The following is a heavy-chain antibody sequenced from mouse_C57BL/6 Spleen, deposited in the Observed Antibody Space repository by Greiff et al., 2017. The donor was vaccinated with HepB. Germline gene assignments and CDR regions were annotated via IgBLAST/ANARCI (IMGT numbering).Heavy chain of an antibody. CDR3: ARYPPFYYYGSSYPYWYFDV. J-gene: IGHJ1*03. CDR2: IYPGDGDT. Sequence: VQLQQSGPELVKPGASVKISCKASGYAFSSSWMNWVKQRPGKGLEWIGRIYPGDGDTNYTGKFKGKATLTADKSSSTAYMQLSNLTSEDSAVYFCARYPPFYYYGSSYPYWYFDVWGTGTTVTVSS. D-gene: IGHD1-1*01. CDR1: GYAFSSSW. V-gene: IGHV1-82*01.